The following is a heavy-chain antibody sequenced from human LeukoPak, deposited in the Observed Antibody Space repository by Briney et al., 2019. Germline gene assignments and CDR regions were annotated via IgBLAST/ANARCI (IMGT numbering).Heavy chain of an antibody. V-gene: IGHV4-34*01. CDR2: INHIGST. CDR3: ARGRQNDFWSGYYQYYYYMDV. CDR1: GGSFSGYY. J-gene: IGHJ6*03. Sequence: PSETLSLTCAVYGGSFSGYYWSWIRQPPGKGLEWMGEINHIGSTTYNPQLKSRGTISVGTSKNQFSLKLSSVTAADTAVYYCARGRQNDFWSGYYQYYYYMDVWGKGTTVTVSS. D-gene: IGHD3-3*01.